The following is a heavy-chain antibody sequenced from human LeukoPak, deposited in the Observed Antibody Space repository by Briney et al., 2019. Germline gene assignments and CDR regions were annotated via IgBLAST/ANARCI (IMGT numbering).Heavy chain of an antibody. CDR2: TYYRSKWYN. CDR1: GDXVXXXXVA. CDR3: AREDLGAAYFDF. J-gene: IGHJ4*02. Sequence: SQTLSLTCAISGDXVXXXXVAWNXXXXXPXXGXEXXXRTYYRSKWYNDYAVSVKSRITISPDTSKNQFSLQLNSATPDDTAVYYCAREDLGAAYFDFWGQGTLVTVSS. D-gene: IGHD3-16*01. V-gene: IGHV6-1*01.